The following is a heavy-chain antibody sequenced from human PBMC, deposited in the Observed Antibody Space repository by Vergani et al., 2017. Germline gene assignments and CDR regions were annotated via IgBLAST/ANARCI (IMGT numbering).Heavy chain of an antibody. CDR3: ASHGYYYGSGSYPNWFDP. Sequence: QVQLQESGPGLVKPSETLSLTCAVSGYSISSGYYWGWIRQPPGKGLEWIGSIYHSGSTNYNPSLKSRVTISVDTSKNQFSLKLSSVTAADTAVYYCASHGYYYGSGSYPNWFDPWGQGSLVTVYS. CDR2: IYHSGST. J-gene: IGHJ5*02. D-gene: IGHD3-10*01. V-gene: IGHV4-38-2*01. CDR1: GYSISSGYY.